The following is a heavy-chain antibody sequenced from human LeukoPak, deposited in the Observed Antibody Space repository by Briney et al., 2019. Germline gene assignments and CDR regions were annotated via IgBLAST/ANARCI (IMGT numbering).Heavy chain of an antibody. CDR1: GFTFSGYW. Sequence: GGSLRLSCAASGFTFSGYWMHWVRQAPGKGLVWVSRINNDGSYTSYADSVKGRFTISRDNAKNTLYVQMNSLRAEDTAVYYCATSLGPLTEYWGQGTLVTVSS. CDR3: ATSLGPLTEY. J-gene: IGHJ4*02. V-gene: IGHV3-74*01. D-gene: IGHD7-27*01. CDR2: INNDGSYT.